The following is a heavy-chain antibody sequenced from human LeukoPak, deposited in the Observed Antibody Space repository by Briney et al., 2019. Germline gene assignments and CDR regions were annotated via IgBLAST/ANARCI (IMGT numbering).Heavy chain of an antibody. V-gene: IGHV4-61*02. CDR1: GGSISSGSYY. D-gene: IGHD6-13*01. CDR2: IYTSGST. Sequence: PSQTLSLTCTVSGGSISSGSYYWSWIRQPGGKGLEWIGRIYTSGSTNYNPSLKSRVTISVDTSKNQFSLKLSSVTAADTAVYYCARGVAAASFVYWGQGTLVTVSS. CDR3: ARGVAAASFVY. J-gene: IGHJ4*02.